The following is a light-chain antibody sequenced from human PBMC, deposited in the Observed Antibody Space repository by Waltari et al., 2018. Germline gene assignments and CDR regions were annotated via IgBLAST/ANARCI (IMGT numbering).Light chain of an antibody. CDR2: DVS. J-gene: IGLJ6*01. CDR3: SSYTSSTTNV. V-gene: IGLV2-14*03. CDR1: RSAIGGYNH. Sequence: QSALTQPASVSGSPGPSITISCTGTRSAIGGYNHVSWYQQHPGKVPKLIIYDVSGRPSGVSNRFSGSKSGNTASLTISGLQAEDEADYYCSSYTSSTTNVFGSGTKVTVL.